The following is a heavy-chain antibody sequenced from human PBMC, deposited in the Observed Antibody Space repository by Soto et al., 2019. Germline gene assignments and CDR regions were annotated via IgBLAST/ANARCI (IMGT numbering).Heavy chain of an antibody. V-gene: IGHV3-23*01. D-gene: IGHD5-12*01. CDR1: GFTFSSYA. J-gene: IGHJ4*02. CDR2: ISGSGGST. CDR3: AKVYWGRQNSGYDR. Sequence: GGSLRLSCAASGFTFSSYAMSWVRQAPGKGLEWVSAISGSGGSTYYADSVKGRFTISRDNSKNTLYLQMNSLRAEDTAVYYCAKVYWGRQNSGYDRWGQGTLVTVSS.